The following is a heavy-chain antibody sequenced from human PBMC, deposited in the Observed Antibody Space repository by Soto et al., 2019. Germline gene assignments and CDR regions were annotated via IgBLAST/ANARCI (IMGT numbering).Heavy chain of an antibody. J-gene: IGHJ4*02. Sequence: LSLTCTVSGGSISSYYWSWIRQPPGKGLEWIGYIYYSGSTNYNPSLKSRVTISVDTSKNQFSLKLSSVTAADTAVYYCAREDLYYYDSRGVGCFDYWGQGTLVTVSS. CDR2: IYYSGST. V-gene: IGHV4-59*01. D-gene: IGHD3-22*01. CDR1: GGSISSYY. CDR3: AREDLYYYDSRGVGCFDY.